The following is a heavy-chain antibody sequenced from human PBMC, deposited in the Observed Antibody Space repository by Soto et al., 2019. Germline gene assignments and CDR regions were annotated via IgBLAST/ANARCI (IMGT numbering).Heavy chain of an antibody. Sequence: PSETLSLTCTVSGGSISSYYWSWIRQPPGKGLEWIGYIYYSGSTNYNPSLKSRVTVSVDTSKNQFSLKLSSVTAADTAVYYCARDYYGSGSYYNYYYGMDVWGQGTTVTVSS. CDR2: IYYSGST. CDR3: ARDYYGSGSYYNYYYGMDV. CDR1: GGSISSYY. D-gene: IGHD3-10*01. V-gene: IGHV4-59*01. J-gene: IGHJ6*02.